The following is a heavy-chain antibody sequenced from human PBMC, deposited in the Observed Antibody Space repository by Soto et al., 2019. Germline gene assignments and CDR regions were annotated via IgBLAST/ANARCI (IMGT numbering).Heavy chain of an antibody. D-gene: IGHD2-15*01. CDR3: ARHGQARLGYCSGGSCYPLSWFDP. V-gene: IGHV4-59*08. J-gene: IGHJ5*02. CDR2: IYYSGST. Sequence: SETLSLTCTVSGGSISSYCWSWIRQPPGKGLEWIGYIYYSGSTNYNPSLKSRVTISVDTSKNQFSLKLSSVTAADTAVYYCARHGQARLGYCSGGSCYPLSWFDPWGQGTLVTVSS. CDR1: GGSISSYC.